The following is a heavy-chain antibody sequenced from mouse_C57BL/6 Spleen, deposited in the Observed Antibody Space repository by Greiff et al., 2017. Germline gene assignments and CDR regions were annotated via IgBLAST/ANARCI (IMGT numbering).Heavy chain of an antibody. CDR2: IYPGSGST. Sequence: VQLQQPGAELVKPGASVKMSCKASGYTFTSYWITWVKQRPGQGLEWIGDIYPGSGSTNYNEKFKSKATLTVDTSSSTAYMQLSSLTSEDSAVYYCAADYSNDDYAMDYWGQGTSVTVSS. J-gene: IGHJ4*01. CDR3: AADYSNDDYAMDY. V-gene: IGHV1-55*01. CDR1: GYTFTSYW. D-gene: IGHD2-12*01.